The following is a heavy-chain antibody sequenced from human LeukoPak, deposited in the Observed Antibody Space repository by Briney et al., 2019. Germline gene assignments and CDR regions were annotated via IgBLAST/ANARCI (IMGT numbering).Heavy chain of an antibody. Sequence: GESLKISCMASGYIFANYWIGWVRQMPGKGLEGMGIIYPDDSDTKYSPSFQGRVTNSADRSISSVYLQWNRLQASDTAMYYCARHFGIGPREIFHFWGQGTPVTVSP. D-gene: IGHD1-26*01. CDR1: GYIFANYW. V-gene: IGHV5-51*01. J-gene: IGHJ4*02. CDR2: IYPDDSDT. CDR3: ARHFGIGPREIFHF.